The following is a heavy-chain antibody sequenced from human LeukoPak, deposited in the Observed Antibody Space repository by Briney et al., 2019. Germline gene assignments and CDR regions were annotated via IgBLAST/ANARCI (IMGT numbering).Heavy chain of an antibody. CDR3: ARGGIQGYDILTGYYRGSGDYYFDY. CDR1: GYTFTCYY. D-gene: IGHD3-9*01. CDR2: INPNSGGT. J-gene: IGHJ4*02. Sequence: ASVKDSCKASGYTFTCYYMHWVRQAPGQGLEWMGWINPNSGGTNYAQKFQGRVTMTRDTSISTAYMELSRLRSDDTAVYYCARGGIQGYDILTGYYRGSGDYYFDYWGQGTLVTVSS. V-gene: IGHV1-2*02.